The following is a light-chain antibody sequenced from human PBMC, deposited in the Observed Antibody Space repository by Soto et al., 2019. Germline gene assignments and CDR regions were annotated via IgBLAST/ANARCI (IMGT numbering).Light chain of an antibody. J-gene: IGLJ1*01. V-gene: IGLV3-21*02. CDR2: DNS. CDR3: QVWDTNSDLYV. Sequence: SYELTQPPSVSVAPGQTARITCGVKNIGSKSVHWYQQKPGQAPVLVVSDNSDRPSGIPERFSGSNSGNTVTLTISSVEAGDEADFYCQVWDTNSDLYVFGPGTKVTVL. CDR1: NIGSKS.